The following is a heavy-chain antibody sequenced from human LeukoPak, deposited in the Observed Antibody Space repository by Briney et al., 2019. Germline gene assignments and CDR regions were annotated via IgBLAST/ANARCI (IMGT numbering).Heavy chain of an antibody. D-gene: IGHD3-22*01. CDR3: ARTSMIVSTDAFDI. V-gene: IGHV3-66*01. Sequence: PGGSLRLSCAASGFTFSSYWMHWVRQAPGKGLEWVSVIYSGGSTYYADSVKGRFTISRDNSKNTLYLQMNSLRAEDTAVYYCARTSMIVSTDAFDIWGQGTMVTVSS. CDR1: GFTFSSYW. CDR2: IYSGGST. J-gene: IGHJ3*02.